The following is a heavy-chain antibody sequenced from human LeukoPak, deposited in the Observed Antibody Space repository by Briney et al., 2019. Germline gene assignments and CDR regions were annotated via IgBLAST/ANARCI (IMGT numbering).Heavy chain of an antibody. V-gene: IGHV1-69*13. CDR2: IIPIFGTA. Sequence: SVKVSCKASGGTFSSYAISWVRQAPGQGLEWMGGIIPIFGTANYAQKFQGRVTITADESTSTAYMELSSLRSEDTAVYYCATVNRNDRVMDVWGQGTTVTVSS. CDR3: ATVNRNDRVMDV. J-gene: IGHJ6*02. D-gene: IGHD1-1*01. CDR1: GGTFSSYA.